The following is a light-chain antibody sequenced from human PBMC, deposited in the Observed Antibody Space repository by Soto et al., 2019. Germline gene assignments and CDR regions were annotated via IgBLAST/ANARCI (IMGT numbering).Light chain of an antibody. J-gene: IGKJ1*01. CDR3: QQYNSWPRT. V-gene: IGKV3-15*01. Sequence: DIVMTQSPATLSVSPGERATLSCRASQSISSNLAWYKQKPGQAPRLLIYGASTRASGIPDRFSGSGSGTEFTLTISSLQSEDFAVYYCQQYNSWPRTFGQGTKVEIK. CDR1: QSISSN. CDR2: GAS.